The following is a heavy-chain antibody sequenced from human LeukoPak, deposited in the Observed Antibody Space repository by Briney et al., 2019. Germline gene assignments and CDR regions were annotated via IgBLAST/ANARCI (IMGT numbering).Heavy chain of an antibody. CDR3: ARAREITVSGTDYFDY. V-gene: IGHV3-7*01. CDR1: GFRFSNYW. Sequence: GGSLRLSCAVSGFRFSNYWMTWVRQAPGKGLEWVANIKHDGSGPSYLDSVKGRFTISRDNARNLLSLQMSSLRAEDTAVYYCARAREITVSGTDYFDYWGQGALVTVSS. D-gene: IGHD6-19*01. J-gene: IGHJ4*02. CDR2: IKHDGSGP.